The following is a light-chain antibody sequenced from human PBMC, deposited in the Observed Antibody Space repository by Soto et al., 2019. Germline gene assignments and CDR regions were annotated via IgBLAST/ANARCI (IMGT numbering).Light chain of an antibody. CDR2: NVY. J-gene: IGLJ1*01. CDR1: SSDVGAYNF. V-gene: IGLV2-14*03. Sequence: QSALTQPASVSGSPGQSITISCTGTSSDVGAYNFVSWHQQHPGKAPKLIIYNVYDRPSGISYRFSGSKSGKTASLTISGLQGEDEADYYCSSYTISRTYVFGTGTKLTVL. CDR3: SSYTISRTYV.